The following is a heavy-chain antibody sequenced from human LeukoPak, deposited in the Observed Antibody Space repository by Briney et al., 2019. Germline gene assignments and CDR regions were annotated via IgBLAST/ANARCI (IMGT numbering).Heavy chain of an antibody. CDR2: IYHSGNT. V-gene: IGHV4-4*02. Sequence: PSGTLSLTCAVSGGSISSSNWWSWVRQPPGKGLEWIGEIYHSGNTNYNPSVKSRVTISGDKSKNQFSLKLSPGTAADTAVYYCASLAYCGGDCRNRGRMDYWGQGTLVTVSS. D-gene: IGHD2-21*02. CDR3: ASLAYCGGDCRNRGRMDY. CDR1: GGSISSSNW. J-gene: IGHJ4*02.